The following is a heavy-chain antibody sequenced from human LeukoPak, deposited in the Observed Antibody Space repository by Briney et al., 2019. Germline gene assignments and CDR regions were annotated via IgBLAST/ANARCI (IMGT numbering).Heavy chain of an antibody. D-gene: IGHD4-11*01. V-gene: IGHV4-38-2*02. J-gene: IGHJ6*03. CDR1: GYSISSGYY. Sequence: SETLSLTCTVSGYSISSGYYGGWIRQPPGKGLEWIGSIYHSGSTYYNPSLKSRVTISVDTSKNQFSLKLSSVTAADTAVYYCARDLHNMDVWGKGTTVTVSS. CDR3: ARDLHNMDV. CDR2: IYHSGST.